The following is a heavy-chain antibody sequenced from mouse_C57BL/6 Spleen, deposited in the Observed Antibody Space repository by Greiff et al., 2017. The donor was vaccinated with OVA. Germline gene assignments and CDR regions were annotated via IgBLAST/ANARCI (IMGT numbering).Heavy chain of an antibody. D-gene: IGHD3-3*01. Sequence: DVKLVESGGGLVQPGESLKLSCESNEYEFPSHDMSWVRKTPEKRLELVAAINSDGGSTYYPDTMERRFIISRDNTKKTLYLQMSSLRSEDTALYYCARQGAGSHWYFDVWGTGTTVTVSS. V-gene: IGHV5-2*01. J-gene: IGHJ1*03. CDR3: ARQGAGSHWYFDV. CDR1: EYEFPSHD. CDR2: INSDGGST.